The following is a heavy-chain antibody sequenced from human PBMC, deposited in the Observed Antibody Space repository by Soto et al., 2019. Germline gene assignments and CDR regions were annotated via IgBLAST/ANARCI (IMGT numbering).Heavy chain of an antibody. CDR2: IYYSEST. CDR1: GGSISSGDYY. V-gene: IGHV4-30-4*01. J-gene: IGHJ6*02. CDR3: ARDKRITIFGVVIEGDPTDYYGMDV. D-gene: IGHD3-3*01. Sequence: QVQLQESGPGLVKPSQTLSLTCTVSGGSISSGDYYWSWIRQPPGKGLEWIGYIYYSESTYYNPSLKSRVTISVDTSKNQFSLKLSSVTAADTAVYYCARDKRITIFGVVIEGDPTDYYGMDVWGQGTTVTVSS.